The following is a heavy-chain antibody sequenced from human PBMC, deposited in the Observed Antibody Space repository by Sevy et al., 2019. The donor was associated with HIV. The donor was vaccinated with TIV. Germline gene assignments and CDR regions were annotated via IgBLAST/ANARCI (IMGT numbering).Heavy chain of an antibody. J-gene: IGHJ4*02. Sequence: ASVKVSCKASGGTFSSYAISWVRQAPGQGLEWMGGIIPIFGTANYAQKFQGRVTITADESTSTAYMELSSLRSEETAVYYCASKPRIAVAAPLDYWGQGTLVTVSS. V-gene: IGHV1-69*13. CDR2: IIPIFGTA. D-gene: IGHD6-19*01. CDR3: ASKPRIAVAAPLDY. CDR1: GGTFSSYA.